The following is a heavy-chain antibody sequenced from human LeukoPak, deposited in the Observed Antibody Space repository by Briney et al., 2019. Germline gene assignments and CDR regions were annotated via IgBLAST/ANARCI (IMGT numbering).Heavy chain of an antibody. Sequence: PSETLSLTCSVFGGSISYYYCSWIRQPAGKGRDWIGRIYASGSTNYNPSLKCRVTMSVDTSKEEFFLNLTSVTAADTALYYCAASFYGSGDFDHWGQGSLVTVSS. CDR1: GGSISYYY. J-gene: IGHJ4*02. D-gene: IGHD3-10*01. CDR3: AASFYGSGDFDH. V-gene: IGHV4-4*07. CDR2: IYASGST.